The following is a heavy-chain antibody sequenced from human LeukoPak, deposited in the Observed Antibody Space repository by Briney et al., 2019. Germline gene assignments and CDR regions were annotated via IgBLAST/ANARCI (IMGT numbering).Heavy chain of an antibody. CDR1: GFTFSSYG. J-gene: IGHJ4*02. CDR2: ISYDGSNK. Sequence: PGGSLRLSCAASGFTFSSYGMHWVRQAPGKGLEWVAVISYDGSNKYYADSVKGRFTISRDNSKNTLYLQMNSLRAEDTAVYFCVRDRAWGSYDYWGQGALVTVSS. D-gene: IGHD7-27*01. CDR3: VRDRAWGSYDY. V-gene: IGHV3-30*03.